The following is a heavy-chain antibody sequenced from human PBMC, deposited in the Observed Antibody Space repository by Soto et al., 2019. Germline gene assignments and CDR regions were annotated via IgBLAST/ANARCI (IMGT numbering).Heavy chain of an antibody. V-gene: IGHV4-59*01. CDR1: GGSISSYY. CDR2: IYYSGST. D-gene: IGHD1-1*01. CDR3: ARELERGWFDP. J-gene: IGHJ5*02. Sequence: SETLSLTCTVSGGSISSYYWSWIRQPPGKGLEWIGYIYYSGSTNYNPSLKSRVTISVDTSKNQFSLKLSSVTAADTAVYYCARELERGWFDPWGQGTLVTVSS.